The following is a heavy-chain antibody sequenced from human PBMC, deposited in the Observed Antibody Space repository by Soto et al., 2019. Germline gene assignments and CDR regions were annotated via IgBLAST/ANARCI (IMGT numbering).Heavy chain of an antibody. V-gene: IGHV4-30-4*01. D-gene: IGHD6-25*01. CDR3: ARESAAAKGLGY. CDR1: GGSISSGYYS. J-gene: IGHJ4*02. Sequence: PSESLSLTCTVSGGSISSGYYSWSWIRHPPGKGLEWIGYIYYSGSTYYNPSLKSRVTISVDTSKNQFSLKLRSVTATDTAVYDCARESAAAKGLGYWGQGTLVFVSS. CDR2: IYYSGST.